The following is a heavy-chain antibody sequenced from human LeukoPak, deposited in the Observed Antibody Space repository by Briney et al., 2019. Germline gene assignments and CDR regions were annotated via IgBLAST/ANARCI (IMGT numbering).Heavy chain of an antibody. CDR1: GYTFTSYY. V-gene: IGHV1-46*01. CDR3: ARGTAMVAVDY. CDR2: INPSGGST. J-gene: IGHJ4*02. D-gene: IGHD5-18*01. Sequence: ASVKVSCKASGYTFTSYYMHWVRQAPGQGLEWMGIINPSGGSTSYAQKFQGRVTMTRDMSTSTIYMELSSLRSEDTAVYYCARGTAMVAVDYWGQGTLVTVSS.